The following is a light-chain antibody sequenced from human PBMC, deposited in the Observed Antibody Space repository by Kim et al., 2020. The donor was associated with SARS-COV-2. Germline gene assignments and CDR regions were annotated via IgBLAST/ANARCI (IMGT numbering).Light chain of an antibody. CDR1: QGVSSW. Sequence: SASVGDRVTITCRASQGVSSWLAWYQQSPGKAPKLLIYEASSLQSGVPSRFSGSGSGTDFTLTISSLEPEDFATYYCQQTNSFPPTFGGGTKVEVK. CDR3: QQTNSFPPT. CDR2: EAS. J-gene: IGKJ4*01. V-gene: IGKV1-12*01.